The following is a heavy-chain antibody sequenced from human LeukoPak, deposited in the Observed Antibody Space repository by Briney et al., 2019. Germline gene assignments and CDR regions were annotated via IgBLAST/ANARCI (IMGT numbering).Heavy chain of an antibody. J-gene: IGHJ4*02. CDR2: IYTSGST. V-gene: IGHV4-4*07. CDR3: AREGRNLDYGDYGDY. CDR1: GGSISSYY. Sequence: SETLSLTCTVSGGSISSYYWSWIRRPAGKGLEWIGRIYTSGSTNYNPSLKSRVTTSVDTSKNQFSLKLSSVTAADTAVYYCAREGRNLDYGDYGDYWGQGTLVTVSS. D-gene: IGHD4-17*01.